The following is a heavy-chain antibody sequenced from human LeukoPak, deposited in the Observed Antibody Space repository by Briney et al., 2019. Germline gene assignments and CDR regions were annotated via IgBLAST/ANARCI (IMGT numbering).Heavy chain of an antibody. V-gene: IGHV3-23*01. D-gene: IGHD5-18*01. Sequence: GRSLRLSCAASGFTFSSYAMIWVRQPPGKGLEWVSSIFPTSREIHYADSVRGRFTISRDNSKSTLSLQMNSLRAEDTAIYYCATYRQVMLPFESWGQGTLVTVSS. J-gene: IGHJ4*02. CDR3: ATYRQVMLPFES. CDR2: IFPTSREI. CDR1: GFTFSSYA.